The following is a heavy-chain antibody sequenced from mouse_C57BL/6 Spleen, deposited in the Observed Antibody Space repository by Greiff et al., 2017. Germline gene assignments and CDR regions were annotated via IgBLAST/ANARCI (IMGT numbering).Heavy chain of an antibody. D-gene: IGHD2-3*01. CDR2: IYPGDGDP. CDR3: AREDGLYYYAMDY. V-gene: IGHV1-82*01. J-gene: IGHJ4*01. CDR1: GYAFSSSW. Sequence: QVQLQQSGPELVKPGASVKISCKASGYAFSSSWMNWVKQRPGKGLEWIGRIYPGDGDPNYNGKFKGKATLTADKSSSTAYMQLSSLTSENSAVXFCAREDGLYYYAMDYWGQETSVTVSS.